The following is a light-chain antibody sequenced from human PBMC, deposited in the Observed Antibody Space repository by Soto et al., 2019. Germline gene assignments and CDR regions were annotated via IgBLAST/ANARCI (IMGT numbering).Light chain of an antibody. J-gene: IGKJ1*01. CDR3: LQTYLTPRT. V-gene: IGKV1-39*01. CDR2: GAS. Sequence: DVLMTQSPSSLSASVGDRVTITCRASQTIDSYLSWYQQKPGKAPNLLIFGASSLHSGVPSRFTGSGSGTDFTLTISSLQPEDFATYYCLQTYLTPRTFGQGTKVEI. CDR1: QTIDSY.